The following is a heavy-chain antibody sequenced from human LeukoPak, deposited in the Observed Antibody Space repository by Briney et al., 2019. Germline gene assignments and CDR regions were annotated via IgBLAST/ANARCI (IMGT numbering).Heavy chain of an antibody. CDR2: INHSVST. D-gene: IGHD3-3*01. CDR3: VFWSGYYGPHY. J-gene: IGHJ4*02. Sequence: SETLSLTCAVYGGSFSGYYWSWIRQPPGKGLEWIGEINHSVSTNYNPSLKSRVTISVDTSKNQFSLKLSSVTAADTAVYYCVFWSGYYGPHYWGQGTLVTVSS. CDR1: GGSFSGYY. V-gene: IGHV4-34*01.